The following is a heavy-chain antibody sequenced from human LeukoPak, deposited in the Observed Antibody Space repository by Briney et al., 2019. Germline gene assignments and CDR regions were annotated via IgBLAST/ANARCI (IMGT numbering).Heavy chain of an antibody. Sequence: GASVKVSCKASGGTFSSYAISWVRQAPGQGLEWMGWISGYNGDTNYAQKFQGRVTMTKDTSASTAYMELRSLRSDDTAVYYCARDPSNSSGWKTWFDPWGQGTLVTVSS. CDR2: ISGYNGDT. V-gene: IGHV1-18*01. CDR1: GGTFSSYA. CDR3: ARDPSNSSGWKTWFDP. J-gene: IGHJ5*02. D-gene: IGHD6-19*01.